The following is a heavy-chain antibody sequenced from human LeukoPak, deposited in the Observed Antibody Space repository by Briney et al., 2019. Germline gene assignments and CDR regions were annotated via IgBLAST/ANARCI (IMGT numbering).Heavy chain of an antibody. CDR2: INHSGST. D-gene: IGHD3-22*01. CDR3: AFDSSGYYGVVLQI. CDR1: GGSISNYY. V-gene: IGHV4-34*01. Sequence: SETLSLTCTVSGGSISNYYWSWIRQPPGKGLEWIGEINHSGSTNYNPSLKSRVTISVDTSKNQCSLKLSSVTAADTAVYYCAFDSSGYYGVVLQIWGQGTLVTVSS. J-gene: IGHJ4*02.